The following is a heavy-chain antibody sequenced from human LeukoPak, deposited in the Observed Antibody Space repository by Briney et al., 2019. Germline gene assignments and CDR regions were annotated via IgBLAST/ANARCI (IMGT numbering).Heavy chain of an antibody. Sequence: SETLSLSCTVSDGSITSSCWSWVRQPPGTGLEWIGYIYCCGSTGYSGSTNYNPSLKSRVTISVDSTKNQFSLKLSSVTASDTAIYYFARGPGAVATDWYFDLWGRGTLVTVSS. CDR1: DGSITSSC. CDR2: IYCCGSTGYSGST. D-gene: IGHD6-19*01. V-gene: IGHV4-59*01. CDR3: ARGPGAVATDWYFDL. J-gene: IGHJ2*01.